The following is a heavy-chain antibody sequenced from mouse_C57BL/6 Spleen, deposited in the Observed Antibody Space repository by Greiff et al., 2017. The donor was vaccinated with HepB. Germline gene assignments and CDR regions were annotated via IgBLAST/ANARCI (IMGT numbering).Heavy chain of an antibody. J-gene: IGHJ4*01. CDR3: ARDGGYYYAMDY. V-gene: IGHV3-6*01. D-gene: IGHD1-1*02. Sequence: EVKLQESGPGLVKPSQSLSLTCSVTGYSITSGYYWNWIRQFPGNKLEWMGYISYDGSNNYNPSLKNRISITRDTSKNQFFLKLNSVTTEDTATYYCARDGGYYYAMDYWGQGTSVTVSS. CDR2: ISYDGSN. CDR1: GYSITSGYY.